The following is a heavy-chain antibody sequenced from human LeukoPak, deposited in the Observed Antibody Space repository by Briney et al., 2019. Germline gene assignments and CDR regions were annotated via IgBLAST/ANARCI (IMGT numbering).Heavy chain of an antibody. Sequence: SETLSLTCAVYGGSFSGYYWSWIRQPPGKGLEWIGEINHSGAANSNPSLKSRVTISVDTSKNQFSLKLSSVTAADTAVYYCARNTVTGPAVFDYWGQGPLVTVSS. V-gene: IGHV4-34*01. CDR1: GGSFSGYY. J-gene: IGHJ4*02. D-gene: IGHD4-17*01. CDR3: ARNTVTGPAVFDY. CDR2: INHSGAA.